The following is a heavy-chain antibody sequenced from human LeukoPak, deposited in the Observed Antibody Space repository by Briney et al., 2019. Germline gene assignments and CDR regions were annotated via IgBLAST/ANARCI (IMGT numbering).Heavy chain of an antibody. Sequence: SQTLSLTCTVSGGSISSGSYYWSWIRQPAGKGLEWIGRIYYSGSTYYNPSLKSRVTISVDTSKNQFSLKLSSVTAADTAVYYCARQLTYYYDSSGYYYASSYYYYYMDVWGKGTTVTISS. J-gene: IGHJ6*03. V-gene: IGHV4-61*02. CDR3: ARQLTYYYDSSGYYYASSYYYYYMDV. D-gene: IGHD3-22*01. CDR2: IYYSGST. CDR1: GGSISSGSYY.